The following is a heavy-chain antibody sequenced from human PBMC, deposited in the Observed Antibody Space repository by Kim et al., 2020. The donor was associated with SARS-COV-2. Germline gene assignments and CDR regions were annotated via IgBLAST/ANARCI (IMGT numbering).Heavy chain of an antibody. D-gene: IGHD3-16*01. J-gene: IGHJ6*02. CDR2: IYYSGST. Sequence: SETLSLTCTVSGGSISSSSYYWGWIRQPPGKGLEWIGSIYYSGSTYYNPSLKSRVTISVDTSKNQFSLKLSSVTAADTAVYYCARAGGVYYYYGMDVWGQGTTVTVSS. V-gene: IGHV4-39*07. CDR3: ARAGGVYYYYGMDV. CDR1: GGSISSSSYY.